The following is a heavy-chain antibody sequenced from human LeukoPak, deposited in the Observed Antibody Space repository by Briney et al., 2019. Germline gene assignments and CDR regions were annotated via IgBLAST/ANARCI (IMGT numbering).Heavy chain of an antibody. J-gene: IGHJ4*02. CDR3: ARLILTGYWYYFDY. Sequence: SETLSLTCTVSGGSISSSSYYWGWIRQPPGKGLEWIGSIYYSGSTYYNPSLKSRVTISVDTSKNQFSLKLSSVTAADTAVYYCARLILTGYWYYFDYWGQGTLVTVSS. CDR2: IYYSGST. D-gene: IGHD3-9*01. V-gene: IGHV4-39*07. CDR1: GGSISSSSYY.